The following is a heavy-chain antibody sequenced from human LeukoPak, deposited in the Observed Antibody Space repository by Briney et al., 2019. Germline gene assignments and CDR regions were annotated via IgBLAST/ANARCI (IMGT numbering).Heavy chain of an antibody. D-gene: IGHD2-2*01. J-gene: IGHJ6*03. CDR3: ARSMPGDYYYYYYMDV. V-gene: IGHV3-48*04. Sequence: PGGSLRLSCAASGFTFSSYSLNWVRQAPGKGLEWISYISSSTRSMYYADSVKGRFTISRDNAKNSLYLQMNSLRAEDTAVYYCARSMPGDYYYYYYMDVWGKGTTVTVSS. CDR2: ISSSTRSM. CDR1: GFTFSSYS.